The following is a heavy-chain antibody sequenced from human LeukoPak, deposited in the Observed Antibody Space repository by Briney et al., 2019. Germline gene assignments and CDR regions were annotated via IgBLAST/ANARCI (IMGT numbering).Heavy chain of an antibody. CDR1: GFTFRSYA. J-gene: IGHJ4*02. CDR3: RGDYVGY. Sequence: GGSLRLSCAASGFTFRSYAMHWVRQAPGKGLEWVAVISYDGSNKYYADSVKGRFTISRDNSKNTLYLQMNSLRAEDTAVYYCRGDYVGYWGQGTLVTVSS. V-gene: IGHV3-30*04. CDR2: ISYDGSNK.